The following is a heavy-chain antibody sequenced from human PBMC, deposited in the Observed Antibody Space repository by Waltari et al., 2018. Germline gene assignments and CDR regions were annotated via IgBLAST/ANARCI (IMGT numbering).Heavy chain of an antibody. CDR3: AREGSVITSDYFDY. V-gene: IGHV3-30*01. D-gene: IGHD3-22*01. J-gene: IGHJ4*02. Sequence: QVQLVESGGGVVQPGRSLRLSCAASGFTFSSYAMHWVRQAPGKGLEWVAVISYDGSNKCYADSGKGRRTISRDNSKNTVYLQMNSLRAEDTAVYYCAREGSVITSDYFDYWGQGTLVTVSS. CDR2: ISYDGSNK. CDR1: GFTFSSYA.